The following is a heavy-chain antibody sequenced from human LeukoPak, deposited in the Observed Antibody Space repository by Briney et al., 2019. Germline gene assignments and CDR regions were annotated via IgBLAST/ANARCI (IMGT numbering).Heavy chain of an antibody. CDR3: ASGQVRYPS. V-gene: IGHV4-34*01. CDR2: INHSGST. D-gene: IGHD2-2*02. J-gene: IGHJ5*02. CDR1: GGSFSDYY. Sequence: SETLSLTCAVCGGSFSDYYWSWIRQPPGKGLEWIGEINHSGSTNYNPSLKSRVTISVDTSKNQFSLKLSSVTAADTAVYYCASGQVRYPSWGQGTLVTVSS.